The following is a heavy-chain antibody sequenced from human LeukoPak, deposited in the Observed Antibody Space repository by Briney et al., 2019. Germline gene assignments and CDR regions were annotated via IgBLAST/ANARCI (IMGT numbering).Heavy chain of an antibody. D-gene: IGHD1-26*01. CDR3: ARDPTSSWETAFDI. J-gene: IGHJ3*02. CDR2: ISSSGYSI. V-gene: IGHV3-21*01. Sequence: GGSLRLSCAASGFTFSNFNMNWVRQAPGKGLEWVSCISSSGYSIYYADSVKGRFTISRDNAKSSLYLQMNSLRAEDTAVYYCARDPTSSWETAFDIWGQGTMVIVSS. CDR1: GFTFSNFN.